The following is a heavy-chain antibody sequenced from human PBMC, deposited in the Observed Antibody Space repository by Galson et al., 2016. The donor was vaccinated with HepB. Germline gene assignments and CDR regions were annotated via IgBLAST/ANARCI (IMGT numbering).Heavy chain of an antibody. V-gene: IGHV3-7*01. Sequence: SLRLSCAASGISFSNYWMTWVRQAPGEGLEWVANIQEDGSVKYYVDSVKGRFIISRDNAKNALYLQLNSLRAEDTAVYYCARDVDYGIFDRWGQGTLVTVSS. CDR1: GISFSNYW. CDR3: ARDVDYGIFDR. J-gene: IGHJ4*02. CDR2: IQEDGSVK. D-gene: IGHD4/OR15-4a*01.